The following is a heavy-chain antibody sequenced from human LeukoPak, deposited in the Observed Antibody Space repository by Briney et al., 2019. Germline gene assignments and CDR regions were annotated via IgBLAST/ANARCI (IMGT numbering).Heavy chain of an antibody. J-gene: IGHJ4*02. V-gene: IGHV4-59*12. CDR1: GGPIGGNSY. Sequence: SETLSLTCTVSGGPIGGNSYWSWIRQPPGKGPEWIGHISNSGSTYYSPSLSSRVTISLDTSKNQFSLKLSSVTAADTAVYYCARSELKYDFWSGYYRGGYFDYWGQGTLVTVSS. CDR3: ARSELKYDFWSGYYRGGYFDY. CDR2: ISNSGST. D-gene: IGHD3-3*01.